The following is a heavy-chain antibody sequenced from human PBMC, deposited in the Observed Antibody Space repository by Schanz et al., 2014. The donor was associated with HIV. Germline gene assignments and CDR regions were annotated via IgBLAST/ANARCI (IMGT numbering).Heavy chain of an antibody. D-gene: IGHD6-6*01. CDR3: VIMEYSSSSGIFYFYGVDV. J-gene: IGHJ6*02. V-gene: IGHV1-69*01. CDR1: GGTFSIYA. CDR2: IIPFFTTT. Sequence: QVQLVQSGAEVKKPGSSVKVSCKTSGGTFSIYAVSWGRQAPGQGLEWMGGIIPFFTTTNYAQKFQGRVTITADESTSTAYMELTSLRSEDTAVYYCVIMEYSSSSGIFYFYGVDVWGQGTTVTVSS.